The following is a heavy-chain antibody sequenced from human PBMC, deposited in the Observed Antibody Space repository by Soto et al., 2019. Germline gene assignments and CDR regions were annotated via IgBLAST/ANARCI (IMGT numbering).Heavy chain of an antibody. CDR3: AREKRGSSSSMNDY. CDR1: GCTFTTYD. CDR2: IRAYNGNT. V-gene: IGHV1-18*04. D-gene: IGHD6-6*01. J-gene: IGHJ4*02. Sequence: GVAGMVPCKASGCTFTTYDISWVRQAPGQGLEWMGWIRAYNGNTNYAQKLQGGVTMTTDTSKSTAYMELRSLRFDDTAVYYCAREKRGSSSSMNDYWGQGTLVTVSS.